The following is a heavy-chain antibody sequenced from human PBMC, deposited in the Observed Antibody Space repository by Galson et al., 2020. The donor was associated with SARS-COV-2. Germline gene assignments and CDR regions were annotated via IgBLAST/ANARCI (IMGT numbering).Heavy chain of an antibody. CDR2: ISWNSGSI. V-gene: IGHV3-9*01. J-gene: IGHJ6*03. CDR3: ARSGYTYGSDYYYYMDV. Sequence: SLKISCAASGFTFDDYAMHWVRQAPGKGLEWVSGISWNSGSIGYADSVKGRFTISRDNAKNSLYLQMNSLRAEDTALYYCARSGYTYGSDYYYYMDVWGKGTTVTVSS. D-gene: IGHD5-18*01. CDR1: GFTFDDYA.